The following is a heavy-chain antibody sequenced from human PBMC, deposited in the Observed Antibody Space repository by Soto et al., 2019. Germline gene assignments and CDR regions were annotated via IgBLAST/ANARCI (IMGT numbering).Heavy chain of an antibody. V-gene: IGHV3-23*01. J-gene: IGHJ6*02. CDR3: VRGTVAGNSFNDYYYGMDV. CDR1: GFIYSSYA. D-gene: IGHD6-13*01. Sequence: GGSLRLSCAASGFIYSSYAMSWVRQATGKRLEWVSAVSGSGGSTYYADSVKGRFTISRDNTKNTRYLQMNSLRAEGTAVYYCVRGTVAGNSFNDYYYGMDVWRQGTTDTVSS. CDR2: VSGSGGST.